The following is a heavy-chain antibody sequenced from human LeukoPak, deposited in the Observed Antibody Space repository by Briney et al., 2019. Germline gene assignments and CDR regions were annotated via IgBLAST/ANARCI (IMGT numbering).Heavy chain of an antibody. V-gene: IGHV1-8*01. CDR3: AREAYIVVVPAAFDP. Sequence: ASVKVSCKASGYTFTSYDINWVRQATGQGLEWMGWMNPNSGNTGYAQKFQGRVTMTRNTSISTAYMELSSLRSEDAAVYYCAREAYIVVVPAAFDPWGQGTLVTVSS. J-gene: IGHJ5*02. D-gene: IGHD2-2*01. CDR2: MNPNSGNT. CDR1: GYTFTSYD.